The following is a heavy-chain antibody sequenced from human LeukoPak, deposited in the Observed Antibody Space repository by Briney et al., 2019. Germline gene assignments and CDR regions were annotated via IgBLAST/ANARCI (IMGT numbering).Heavy chain of an antibody. CDR1: GGSISSGGYS. CDR2: IYHSGST. D-gene: IGHD2-21*02. J-gene: IGHJ2*01. CDR3: ARENIVVATASNWYFAL. V-gene: IGHV4-30-2*01. Sequence: SETLSLTCAVSGGSISSGGYSWSWIRQPPGKGLEWIGYIYHSGSTYYNPSLKSRVTISVDRSKNQFSLKLSSVTAADTAVYYCARENIVVATASNWYFALWGRGTLVTVSS.